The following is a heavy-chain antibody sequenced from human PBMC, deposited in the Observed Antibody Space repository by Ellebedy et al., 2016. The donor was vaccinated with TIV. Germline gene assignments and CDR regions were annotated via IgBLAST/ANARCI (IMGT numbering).Heavy chain of an antibody. Sequence: GESLKISCKGSGYTFSTYWIGSVRQMPGKGLEWMGIIYPGDSDTRYSPSFQGQVTISADKSISTAYLQWSSLKASDTAMYYCARQRGYDYFPWYFDLWGRGTLVTVSA. CDR3: ARQRGYDYFPWYFDL. V-gene: IGHV5-51*01. J-gene: IGHJ2*01. CDR2: IYPGDSDT. CDR1: GYTFSTYW. D-gene: IGHD5-12*01.